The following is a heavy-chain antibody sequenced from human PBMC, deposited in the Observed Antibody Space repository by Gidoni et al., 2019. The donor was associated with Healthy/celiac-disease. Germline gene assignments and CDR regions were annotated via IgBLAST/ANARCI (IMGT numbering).Heavy chain of an antibody. J-gene: IGHJ4*02. CDR2: INHSGST. CDR1: GGSFSGYY. CDR3: ATAQQGYFDY. Sequence: QVQLQQWGAGLLTPSETLSLTCAVYGGSFSGYYWSWIRQPPGKGLEWIGEINHSGSTNYNPSLKSRVTISVDTSKNQFSLKLSSVTAADTAVYYCATAQQGYFDYWGQGTLVTVSS. V-gene: IGHV4-34*01.